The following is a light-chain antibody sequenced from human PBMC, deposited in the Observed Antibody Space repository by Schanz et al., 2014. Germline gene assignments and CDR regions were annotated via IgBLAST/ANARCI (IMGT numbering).Light chain of an antibody. CDR2: GAS. J-gene: IGKJ1*01. CDR3: QQYDSSPRT. Sequence: EILITQSPATLSVSPGQRATLSCRASHSVSTNLAWYQQKPGQPPRLLIYGASSRASGIPDRFSGSGSGTDFTLTISRLEPEDFAVYYCQQYDSSPRTFGQGTKVEIK. V-gene: IGKV3-20*01. CDR1: HSVSTN.